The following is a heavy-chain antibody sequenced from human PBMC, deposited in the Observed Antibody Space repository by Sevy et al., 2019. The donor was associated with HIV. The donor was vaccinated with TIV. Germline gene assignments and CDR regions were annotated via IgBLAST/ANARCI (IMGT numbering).Heavy chain of an antibody. V-gene: IGHV3-21*06. CDR3: ARDEGGSQYMFGKLDY. D-gene: IGHD3-3*02. CDR2: ISSAGSFI. J-gene: IGHJ4*02. CDR1: GFTFSYYS. Sequence: GGYLRLCCAASGFTFSYYSLTWVRQAPGKGLECVSSISSAGSFIYYADSVKGRFTISRDSAKSSLYLQMNSLGVEDTAVYYCARDEGGSQYMFGKLDYWGQGTLVTVSS.